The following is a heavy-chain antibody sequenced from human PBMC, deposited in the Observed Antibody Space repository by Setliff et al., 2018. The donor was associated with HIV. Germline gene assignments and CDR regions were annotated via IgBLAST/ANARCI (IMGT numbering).Heavy chain of an antibody. CDR3: ARVLNPSDAFDI. V-gene: IGHV4-4*09. CDR1: GGSISGYY. J-gene: IGHJ3*02. Sequence: ETLSLTCSVSGGSISGYYWTWIRQPPGKGLEWIGYIYSSGSTNYNPSLKSRVTISVDTSKNQFSLKLSSVTAADTAVYYCARVLNPSDAFDIWGQGTMVTVSS. CDR2: IYSSGST.